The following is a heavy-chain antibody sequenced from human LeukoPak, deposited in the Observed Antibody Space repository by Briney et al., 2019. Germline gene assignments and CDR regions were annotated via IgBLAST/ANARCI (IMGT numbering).Heavy chain of an antibody. CDR2: INPSGGST. J-gene: IGHJ4*02. CDR1: GYTFTSYY. D-gene: IGHD5-18*01. CDR3: ARDWKVRSTRGYSYGYFDY. Sequence: ASVKVSCKASGYTFTSYYMHWVRQAPGQGLEWMGIINPSGGSTSYAQKFQGRVTMTRDTSTSTVYMELSSLRSEDTAVYYCARDWKVRSTRGYSYGYFDYWGQGTLVTVSS. V-gene: IGHV1-46*01.